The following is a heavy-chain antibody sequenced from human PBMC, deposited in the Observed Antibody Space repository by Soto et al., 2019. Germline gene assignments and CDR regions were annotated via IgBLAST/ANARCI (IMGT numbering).Heavy chain of an antibody. CDR1: GYSISSGYH. CDR2: VHYSGNT. V-gene: IGHV4-38-2*02. CDR3: ARQDRVVAEGRWFDP. J-gene: IGHJ5*02. Sequence: ETLSLTCTVSGYSISSGYHWAWIRQPPGKGLEWLGSVHYSGNTYYNPSLKSRLTISVDKSKNQFSLNLSSVTAADTAVYYCARQDRVVAEGRWFDPWGQGTLVTVSS. D-gene: IGHD2-15*01.